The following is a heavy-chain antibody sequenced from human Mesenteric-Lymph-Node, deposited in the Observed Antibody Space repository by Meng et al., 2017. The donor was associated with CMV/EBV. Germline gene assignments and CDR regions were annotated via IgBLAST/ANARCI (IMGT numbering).Heavy chain of an antibody. D-gene: IGHD2-2*02. J-gene: IGHJ3*02. CDR1: EFTFSIYG. CDR3: ARGFGYCSSTSCYTGRAQAFDI. V-gene: IGHV3-20*01. CDR2: INWNGGST. Sequence: GGSLRLSCAGSEFTFSIYGMHWVRQAPGKGLEWVSGINWNGGSTGYADSVKGRFTISRDNAKNSLYLQMNSLRAEDTALYHCARGFGYCSSTSCYTGRAQAFDIWGQGTMVTVSS.